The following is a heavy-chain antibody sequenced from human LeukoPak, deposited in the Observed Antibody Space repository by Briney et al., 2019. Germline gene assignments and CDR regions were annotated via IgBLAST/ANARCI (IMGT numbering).Heavy chain of an antibody. CDR1: GDSVSSNSAA. J-gene: IGHJ5*02. V-gene: IGHV6-1*01. D-gene: IGHD6-13*01. CDR3: AREGSSSWYDWSWFDP. Sequence: SQTLSLTCAISGDSVSSNSAAWNWIRQSPSRGLEWLGRTYYRSKWYNDYAVSVKSRITIDPDTSKNQFSLQLNSVTPEDTAVYYCAREGSSSWYDWSWFDPWSQGTLVTVSS. CDR2: TYYRSKWYN.